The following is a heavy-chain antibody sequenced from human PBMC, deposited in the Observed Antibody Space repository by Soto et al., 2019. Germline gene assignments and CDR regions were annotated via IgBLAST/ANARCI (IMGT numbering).Heavy chain of an antibody. D-gene: IGHD1-1*01. J-gene: IGHJ4*02. CDR3: ARGRYGDY. CDR1: GYTFTSYG. Sequence: QVHLVQSGAEVKKPGASVKVSCKASGYTFTSYGITWVRQAPGQGLEWTGWISAHNGNTDYAQKLQGRVIVTRDTSTSTAYMELRSLIFDDAAVYYCARGRYGDYWGQGALVTVSS. CDR2: ISAHNGNT. V-gene: IGHV1-18*01.